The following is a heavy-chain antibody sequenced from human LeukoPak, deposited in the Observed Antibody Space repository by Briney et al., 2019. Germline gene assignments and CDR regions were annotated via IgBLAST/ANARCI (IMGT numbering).Heavy chain of an antibody. CDR3: AKEGGSFYSYGSGSYLAFDY. CDR2: ISGSGGST. J-gene: IGHJ4*02. Sequence: PGGSLRLSCAASGFTFSSYAMSWVRQAPGKGLEWVSAISGSGGSTYYADSVKGRFTISRDNSKNTLYLQMNSLRAGDTTVYYCAKEGGSFYSYGSGSYLAFDYWGQGTLVTVSS. V-gene: IGHV3-23*01. CDR1: GFTFSSYA. D-gene: IGHD3-10*01.